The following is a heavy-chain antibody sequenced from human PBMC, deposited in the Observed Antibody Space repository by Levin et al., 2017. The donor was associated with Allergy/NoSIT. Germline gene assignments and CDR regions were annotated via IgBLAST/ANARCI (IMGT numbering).Heavy chain of an antibody. J-gene: IGHJ2*01. CDR2: IIPIFGTA. CDR1: GGTFSSYA. Sequence: GASVKVSCKASGGTFSSYAISWVRQAPGQGLEWMGGIIPIFGTANYAQKFQGRVTITADESTSTAYMELSSLRSEDTAVYYCARGGYCSGGSCYSNWYFDLWGRGTLVTVSS. CDR3: ARGGYCSGGSCYSNWYFDL. V-gene: IGHV1-69*13. D-gene: IGHD2-15*01.